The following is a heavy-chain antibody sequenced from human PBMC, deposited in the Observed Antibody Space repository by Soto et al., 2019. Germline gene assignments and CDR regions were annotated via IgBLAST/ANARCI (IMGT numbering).Heavy chain of an antibody. CDR3: ARVASGYVDY. CDR2: IYYSGST. J-gene: IGHJ4*02. V-gene: IGHV4-59*01. D-gene: IGHD6-19*01. CDR1: GGSISSYY. Sequence: PSEALSLTCTVSGGSISSYYWSWIRQPPGKGLEWIGYIYYSGSTNYNPSLKSRVTISVDTSKNQFSLKLSSVTSADTAVYYCARVASGYVDYWGQGTLVTGSS.